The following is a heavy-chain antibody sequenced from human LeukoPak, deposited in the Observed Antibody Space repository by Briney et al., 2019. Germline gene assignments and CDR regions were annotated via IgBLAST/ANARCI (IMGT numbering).Heavy chain of an antibody. V-gene: IGHV4-59*01. D-gene: IGHD3-10*01. CDR2: IHYTGST. CDR3: ARGGYYGSGNDFRFDP. Sequence: PSETLSLTCTVSGGSISSYYWSWIRQSPGKGLECIGYIHYTGSTNYNPSLKSRVTISVETSKNQFSLKLKSVTAADTAVYYCARGGYYGSGNDFRFDPWGRGTLVTVFS. J-gene: IGHJ5*02. CDR1: GGSISSYY.